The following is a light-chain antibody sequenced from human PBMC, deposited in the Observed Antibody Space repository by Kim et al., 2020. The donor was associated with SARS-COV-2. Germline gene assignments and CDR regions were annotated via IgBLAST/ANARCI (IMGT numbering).Light chain of an antibody. V-gene: IGKV4-1*01. CDR3: QQYYRTPPYT. CDR1: QSVLYSSNNKNY. J-gene: IGKJ2*01. CDR2: WAS. Sequence: DIVMTQSPDSLAVSLGERATINCKSSQSVLYSSNNKNYLAWYQQKSGQPPKLLIYWASTRESGVPDRFSGSGSGTDFTLTISSLQAEDVAVYYCQQYYRTPPYTFGQGTKLEI.